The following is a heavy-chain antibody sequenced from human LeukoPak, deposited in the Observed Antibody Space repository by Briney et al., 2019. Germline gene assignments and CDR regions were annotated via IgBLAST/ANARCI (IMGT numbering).Heavy chain of an antibody. V-gene: IGHV4-4*07. CDR1: GGSISSYY. CDR2: IYTSGST. D-gene: IGHD2-2*01. J-gene: IGHJ4*02. Sequence: SETLSLTCTVSGGSISSYYWSWIRQPAGKGLEWIGRIYTSGSTNYNPSLKSRVTMSVDTSKNQFSLKLSSVTAADTAVYYCARLKDIVVVPAAPFDYWGQGTLVTVSS. CDR3: ARLKDIVVVPAAPFDY.